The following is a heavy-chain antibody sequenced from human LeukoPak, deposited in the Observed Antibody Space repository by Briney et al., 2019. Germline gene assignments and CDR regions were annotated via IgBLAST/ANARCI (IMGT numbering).Heavy chain of an antibody. Sequence: GGSLRLSCAASGFTFSNYAMHWVRQAPGKGLEWVAAISFDGGNKNYADSVKGRFTISRDNSKNTLYLQMNSLRAEDTAMYYCARDGNWYAFDIWGQGTIVTVSS. D-gene: IGHD2/OR15-2a*01. CDR1: GFTFSNYA. V-gene: IGHV3-30*04. CDR2: ISFDGGNK. CDR3: ARDGNWYAFDI. J-gene: IGHJ3*02.